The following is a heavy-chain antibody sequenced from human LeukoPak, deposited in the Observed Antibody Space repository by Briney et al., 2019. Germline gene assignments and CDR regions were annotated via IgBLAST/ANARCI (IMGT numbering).Heavy chain of an antibody. Sequence: SETLSLTCTVSGDSISSSSYYWGWIRQPPGKELEWIGSIYYSGSTYYNPSLKSRVTMSVDTSKNQFSLKLSSVTAADTAVYYCARGRGDYGLNYFDYWGQGTLVTVSS. CDR2: IYYSGST. CDR3: ARGRGDYGLNYFDY. V-gene: IGHV4-39*01. CDR1: GDSISSSSYY. D-gene: IGHD4-17*01. J-gene: IGHJ4*02.